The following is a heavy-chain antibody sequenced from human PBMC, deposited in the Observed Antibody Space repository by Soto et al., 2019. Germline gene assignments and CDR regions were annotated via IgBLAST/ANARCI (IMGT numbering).Heavy chain of an antibody. D-gene: IGHD3-10*01. CDR3: AGRSSLASVQVYFGEISNYNWFDP. Sequence: SETLSLTCTVSGGSISSYYWIWIRQPPGKGLEWIGYIYHSGSTNYNPSLQSRVTISVDTSKNQFSLKLSSVTAADTAVYFCAGRSSLASVQVYFGEISNYNWFDPWGQGTLVTVSS. J-gene: IGHJ5*02. V-gene: IGHV4-59*08. CDR2: IYHSGST. CDR1: GGSISSYY.